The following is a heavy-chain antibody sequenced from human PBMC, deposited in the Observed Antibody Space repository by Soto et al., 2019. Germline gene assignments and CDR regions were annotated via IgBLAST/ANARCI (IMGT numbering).Heavy chain of an antibody. Sequence: PGGSLRLSCAAPGFTFSSFALSWVRQAPGKGLEWVSAISGSGGSTYYADSVKGRFTISRDNSKNTLYLQMNSLRAEDTAVYYCAKVMPSSSWYYYYGMDVWGQGTTVTV. V-gene: IGHV3-23*01. CDR1: GFTFSSFA. J-gene: IGHJ6*02. CDR3: AKVMPSSSWYYYYGMDV. CDR2: ISGSGGST. D-gene: IGHD6-13*01.